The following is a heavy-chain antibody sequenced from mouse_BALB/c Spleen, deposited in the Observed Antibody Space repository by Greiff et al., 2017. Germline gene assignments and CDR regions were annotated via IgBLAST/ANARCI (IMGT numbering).Heavy chain of an antibody. D-gene: IGHD2-1*01. J-gene: IGHJ4*01. CDR3: ARHGNPYYAMDY. Sequence: VKLMESGPDLVAPSQSLSITCTVSGFSLTSYGVHWVRQPPGKGLEWLVVIWSDGSTTYNSALKSRLSISKDNSKSQVFLKMNSLQTDDTAMYYCARHGNPYYAMDYWGQGTSVTVSS. CDR2: IWSDGST. V-gene: IGHV2-6-2*01. CDR1: GFSLTSYG.